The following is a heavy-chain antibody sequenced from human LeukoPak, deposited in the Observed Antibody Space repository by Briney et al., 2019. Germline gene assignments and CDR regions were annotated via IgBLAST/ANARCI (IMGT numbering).Heavy chain of an antibody. Sequence: GGSLKLSCAASGFTFSSYAMHWVRQATGKGLEWVSAIGTAGDTYYPGSVKGRFTISRENAKNSLYLQMNSLRAGDTAVYYCARGVGAMAAGATFDIWGQGTMVTVSS. CDR1: GFTFSSYA. V-gene: IGHV3-13*01. J-gene: IGHJ3*02. CDR2: IGTAGDT. D-gene: IGHD5-18*01. CDR3: ARGVGAMAAGATFDI.